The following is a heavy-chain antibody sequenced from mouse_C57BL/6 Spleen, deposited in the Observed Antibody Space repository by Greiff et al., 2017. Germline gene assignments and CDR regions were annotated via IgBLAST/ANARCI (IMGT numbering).Heavy chain of an antibody. CDR1: GYTFTSYW. Sequence: QVQLQQPGAELVKPGASVKLSCKASGYTFTSYWMHWVKQRPGRGLEWIGRIDPNRGGTKYNEKFKSKATLTVDNPSSTAYMQLSSLTSEDSAVYYCARWDDYDWFAYWGQGTLVTVSA. D-gene: IGHD2-4*01. CDR2: IDPNRGGT. V-gene: IGHV1-72*01. CDR3: ARWDDYDWFAY. J-gene: IGHJ3*01.